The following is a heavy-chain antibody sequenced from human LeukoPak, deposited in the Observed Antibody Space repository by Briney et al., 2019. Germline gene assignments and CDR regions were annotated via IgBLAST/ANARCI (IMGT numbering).Heavy chain of an antibody. V-gene: IGHV1-2*06. CDR2: INPNSGGT. CDR1: GYTFTGYY. Sequence: ASVKVSCKASGYTFTGYYMHWVRQAPGQGLEWMGRINPNSGGTNYAQKFQGRVTMTRDTSISTAYVELSRLRSDDTAVYYCARAYSSSWYSFDYWGQGTLVTVSS. CDR3: ARAYSSSWYSFDY. J-gene: IGHJ4*02. D-gene: IGHD6-13*01.